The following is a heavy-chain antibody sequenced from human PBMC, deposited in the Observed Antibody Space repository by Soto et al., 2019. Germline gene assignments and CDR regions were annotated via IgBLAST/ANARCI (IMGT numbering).Heavy chain of an antibody. D-gene: IGHD1-26*01. J-gene: IGHJ5*02. CDR1: GFSVSSNY. CDR3: ARHRHPRGTVGATSPLDP. V-gene: IGHV3-53*01. CDR2: HYSGGST. Sequence: LRLSCAISGFSVSSNYLSWVRQAPWKGLEWVSVHYSGGSTYYADSVQGRFTISRDKSNNTLYLQMRRVRAEDTAVYFCARHRHPRGTVGATSPLDPWGQGTQVTVYS.